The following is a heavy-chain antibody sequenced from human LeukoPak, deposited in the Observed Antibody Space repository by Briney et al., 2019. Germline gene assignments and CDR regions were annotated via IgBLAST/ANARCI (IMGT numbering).Heavy chain of an antibody. Sequence: GASVKVSCKASGGTFSSYAISWVRQAPGQGLKWMGGIIPIFGTANYAQKFQGRVTITADKSTSTAYMELSSLRSEDTAVYYCAGSTYYYDSSGYQSYWGQGTLVTVSS. D-gene: IGHD3-22*01. CDR1: GGTFSSYA. J-gene: IGHJ4*02. V-gene: IGHV1-69*06. CDR2: IIPIFGTA. CDR3: AGSTYYYDSSGYQSY.